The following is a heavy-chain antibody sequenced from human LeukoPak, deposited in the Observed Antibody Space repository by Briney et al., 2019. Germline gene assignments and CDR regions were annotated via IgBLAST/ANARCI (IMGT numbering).Heavy chain of an antibody. V-gene: IGHV3-74*01. CDR1: GFTFTSYW. D-gene: IGHD4-17*01. Sequence: GGSLRLSCAASGFTFTSYWMHWVRQPPGKGLVWVSRVEHDGSRTAYADSVTGRFTISRDNARNMVYLQTNSLRAEDTAVYYCATDLGWGQGNLVTVSS. CDR2: VEHDGSRT. J-gene: IGHJ4*02. CDR3: ATDLG.